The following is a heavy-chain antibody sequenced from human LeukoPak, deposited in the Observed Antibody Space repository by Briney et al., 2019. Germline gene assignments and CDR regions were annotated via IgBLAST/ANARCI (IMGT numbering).Heavy chain of an antibody. CDR2: INPNSDGT. CDR3: ERSGLVPSAIVDY. Sequence: ASVKVSCKASGYTFTYYYIHWVRQAPGQGLEWMGWINPNSDGTNYARKFQGRVTMTRDTSITTAYMELSRLTSDDTAVYYCERSGLVPSAIVDYWGQGTLVTVSS. CDR1: GYTFTYYY. J-gene: IGHJ4*02. D-gene: IGHD2-2*02. V-gene: IGHV1-2*02.